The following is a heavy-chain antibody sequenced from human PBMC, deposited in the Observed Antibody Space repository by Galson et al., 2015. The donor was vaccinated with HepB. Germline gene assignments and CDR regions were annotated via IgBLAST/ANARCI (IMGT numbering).Heavy chain of an antibody. Sequence: SLRLSCAASGFTFSNYGMHWVRQAPGKGLEWVAFLWYDGSRNYYADSVKGRFTISRDNSNNTLYLQINSLRAEDTAVYYCAKLVNFCSAGSCFQSWFDSWGQGTLVTVSS. V-gene: IGHV3-33*06. J-gene: IGHJ5*01. CDR1: GFTFSNYG. D-gene: IGHD2-15*01. CDR2: LWYDGSRN. CDR3: AKLVNFCSAGSCFQSWFDS.